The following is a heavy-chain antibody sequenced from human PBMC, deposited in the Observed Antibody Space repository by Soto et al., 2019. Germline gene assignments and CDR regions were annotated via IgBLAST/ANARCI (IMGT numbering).Heavy chain of an antibody. CDR3: ARHSAYCGVDCYSGLFDP. CDR2: VHHSWGS. J-gene: IGHJ5*02. V-gene: IGHV4-59*08. Sequence: SETLSLTCTVSGGSISSYYWSWIRQPPGKGMEWIGYVHHSWGSTYNPSLQSRVAISLDTSKSQFSLKLTSVTATDTAVYYFARHSAYCGVDCYSGLFDPWGQGTLVTVSP. CDR1: GGSISSYY. D-gene: IGHD2-21*02.